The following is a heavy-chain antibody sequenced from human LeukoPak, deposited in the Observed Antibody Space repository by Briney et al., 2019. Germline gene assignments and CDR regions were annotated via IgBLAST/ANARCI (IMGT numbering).Heavy chain of an antibody. Sequence: SETLSLTCTVSSGSISNYYWSWIRQPPGQGLEWIGYVFYSGTTVYDPSLKSRVTISVDTSKNQFSLKLSSVTAADTAVYYCAREPLVATLYNWFDPWGQGTLVTVSS. D-gene: IGHD5-12*01. CDR2: VFYSGTT. CDR3: AREPLVATLYNWFDP. V-gene: IGHV4-59*12. J-gene: IGHJ5*02. CDR1: SGSISNYY.